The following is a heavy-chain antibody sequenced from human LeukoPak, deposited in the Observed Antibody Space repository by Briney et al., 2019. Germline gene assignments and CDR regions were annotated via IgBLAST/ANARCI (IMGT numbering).Heavy chain of an antibody. Sequence: ASVKVSCKASGYTFTNSDITWVRQAPGQGLEWVGWISAYNGDTNYAQKLQGRVAMTTDTSTSTAYMELRSLRSDDTAVYYCARVSMSTTKDYWGQGTLVTVSS. J-gene: IGHJ4*02. D-gene: IGHD5-24*01. CDR1: GYTFTNSD. CDR2: ISAYNGDT. V-gene: IGHV1-18*01. CDR3: ARVSMSTTKDY.